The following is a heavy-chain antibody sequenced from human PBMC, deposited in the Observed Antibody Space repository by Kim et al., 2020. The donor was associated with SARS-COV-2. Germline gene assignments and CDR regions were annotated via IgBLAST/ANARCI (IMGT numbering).Heavy chain of an antibody. Sequence: GGSLRLSCAASGFTFSSYGMHWVRQAPGKGLEWVAVIWYDGSNKYYADSVKGRFTISRDNSKNTVYLQMNSLRAEDTAVYYCAKEELLPLDYWGQGTLVTVSS. CDR1: GFTFSSYG. J-gene: IGHJ4*02. CDR3: AKEELLPLDY. D-gene: IGHD3-10*01. V-gene: IGHV3-33*06. CDR2: IWYDGSNK.